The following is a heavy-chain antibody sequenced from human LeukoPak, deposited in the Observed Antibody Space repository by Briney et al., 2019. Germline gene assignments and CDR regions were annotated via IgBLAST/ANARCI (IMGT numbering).Heavy chain of an antibody. Sequence: GGSLRLSCAASGFTFSSYAMSWVRQAPGKGLEWVSAISGSGGSTYYADSVKGRFTISRDNSKNTLYLQMNSLRAEGTAVYYCAKDLDMDTAMVSDYWGQGTLVTVSS. CDR3: AKDLDMDTAMVSDY. CDR1: GFTFSSYA. V-gene: IGHV3-23*01. CDR2: ISGSGGST. D-gene: IGHD5-18*01. J-gene: IGHJ4*02.